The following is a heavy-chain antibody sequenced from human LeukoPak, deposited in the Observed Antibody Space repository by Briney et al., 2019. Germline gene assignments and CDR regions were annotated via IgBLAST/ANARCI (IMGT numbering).Heavy chain of an antibody. D-gene: IGHD4-17*01. V-gene: IGHV3-23*01. CDR2: IRGSGVNT. Sequence: GGSLRLSCAASGFTFSSYSMNWVRQAPGKGPEWVSAIRGSGVNTYYADSVKGRFTISRDNSKYTLFLQMNSLRAEDTAVYYCARDPNGDYIGAFDMWGPGTMVTVSS. CDR1: GFTFSSYS. CDR3: ARDPNGDYIGAFDM. J-gene: IGHJ3*02.